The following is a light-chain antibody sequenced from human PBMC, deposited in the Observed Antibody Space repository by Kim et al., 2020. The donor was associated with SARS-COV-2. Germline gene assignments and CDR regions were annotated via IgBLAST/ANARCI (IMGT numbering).Light chain of an antibody. CDR1: QSVSSSY. V-gene: IGKV3-20*01. CDR3: QQYGSSPLYT. J-gene: IGKJ2*01. Sequence: SPGERVTLSCRASQSVSSSYLAWYQQKPGQAPRLLIYGASSRATGIPDRFSGSGSGTDFTLTISRLEPEDFAVYYCQQYGSSPLYTFGQGTKLEI. CDR2: GAS.